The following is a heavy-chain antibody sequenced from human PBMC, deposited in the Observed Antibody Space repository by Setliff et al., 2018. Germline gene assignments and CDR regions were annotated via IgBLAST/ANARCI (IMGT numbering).Heavy chain of an antibody. CDR3: ARTCSGSTCHAGLDY. V-gene: IGHV3-11*04. CDR2: ISSSGSTI. Sequence: PGGSLRLSCAASGFTFSDYYMSWIRQAPGKGLEWVSYISSSGSTIYYADSVKGRFTISRDNSKNPLYLQMNSLSAEDTAVYYCARTCSGSTCHAGLDYWGQGSPVTVSS. J-gene: IGHJ4*02. D-gene: IGHD6-19*01. CDR1: GFTFSDYY.